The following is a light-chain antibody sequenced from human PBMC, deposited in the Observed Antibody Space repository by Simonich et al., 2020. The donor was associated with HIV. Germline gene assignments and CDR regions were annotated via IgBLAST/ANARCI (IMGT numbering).Light chain of an antibody. V-gene: IGKV1-39*01. J-gene: IGKJ2*01. CDR3: QQSYITSYT. CDR2: AAS. Sequence: DIQMTQSPSSLSASVGDRVTITCRASQSINNYLNWYQHKPGKAPKLLIYAASSLQSGVPSRFRGSGSGTDFTLTISRLQPEDFATYFCQQSYITSYTFGPGTKLEIK. CDR1: QSINNY.